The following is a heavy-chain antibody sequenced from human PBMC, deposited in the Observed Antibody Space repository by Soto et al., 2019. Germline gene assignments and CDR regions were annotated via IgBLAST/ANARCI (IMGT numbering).Heavy chain of an antibody. CDR3: ARDNRASRAGNRDPNYYYYYYRDV. CDR1: GYTFTGYY. Sequence: ASVKVSCKASGYTFTGYYMHWVRQAPGQGLEWMGWINPNSGGTNYAQKFQGWVTMTRDTSISTAYMELSRLRSDDTAVYYCARDNRASRAGNRDPNYYYYYYRDVWGKGTTVTVSS. V-gene: IGHV1-2*04. J-gene: IGHJ6*03. CDR2: INPNSGGT. D-gene: IGHD6-13*01.